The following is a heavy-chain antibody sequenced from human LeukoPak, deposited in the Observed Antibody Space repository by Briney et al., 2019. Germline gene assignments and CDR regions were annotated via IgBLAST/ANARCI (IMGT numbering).Heavy chain of an antibody. CDR3: ARGGLSRRCSSTSCFIIDY. D-gene: IGHD2-2*01. CDR2: IYYSGGN. CDR1: GGSISSGDYY. V-gene: IGHV4-30-4*08. Sequence: PSQTLSLTCTVSGGSISSGDYYWSWIRQPPGKGLEWIGYIYYSGGNYYNPSLKSRVTISVDTSKNQSSLKLSSVTAADTAVYYCARGGLSRRCSSTSCFIIDYWGQGTLVTVSS. J-gene: IGHJ4*02.